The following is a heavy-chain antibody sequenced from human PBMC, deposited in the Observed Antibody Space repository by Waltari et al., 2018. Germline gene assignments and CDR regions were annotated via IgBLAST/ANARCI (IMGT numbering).Heavy chain of an antibody. Sequence: QLQLQESGPGLVKPSETLSLTCVVSGDSDSSDTYSWGWIRQPPGKTLEWIGSPFYGGRSSYNPAVVSRVTIYVDPSRNQLSLNLNSVTAADTAVYYCARLHDFSGGYRFDSWGQGTLVTVPS. CDR3: ARLHDFSGGYRFDS. J-gene: IGHJ4*02. CDR1: GDSDSSDTYS. D-gene: IGHD3-3*01. V-gene: IGHV4-39*01. CDR2: PFYGGRS.